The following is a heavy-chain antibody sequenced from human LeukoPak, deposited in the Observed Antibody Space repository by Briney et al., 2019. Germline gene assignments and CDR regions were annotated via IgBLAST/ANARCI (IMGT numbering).Heavy chain of an antibody. V-gene: IGHV1-2*04. CDR2: INPNSGGT. D-gene: IGHD2-2*01. Sequence: ASVKVSCKASGYTFTGYHMHWVRQAPGQGLEWMGWINPNSGGTNYAQKFQGWVTMTRDTSISTAYMELSRLRSDDTAVYYCARDYQGGDFDYWGQGTLVTVSS. CDR3: ARDYQGGDFDY. J-gene: IGHJ4*02. CDR1: GYTFTGYH.